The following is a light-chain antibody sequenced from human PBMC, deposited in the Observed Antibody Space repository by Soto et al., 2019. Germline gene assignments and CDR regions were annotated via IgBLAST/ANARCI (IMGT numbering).Light chain of an antibody. V-gene: IGLV1-47*01. Sequence: QSVLTQPPSASGTPGQGVTISCSGSTSNIGINYVYWYQQLPGTAPTLLIYRNNQRPSGVPDRFSGSKYGTSASLAISGLRSDDEADYFCATWDDSLNAFYVFGTGTKV. CDR2: RNN. CDR3: ATWDDSLNAFYV. J-gene: IGLJ1*01. CDR1: TSNIGINY.